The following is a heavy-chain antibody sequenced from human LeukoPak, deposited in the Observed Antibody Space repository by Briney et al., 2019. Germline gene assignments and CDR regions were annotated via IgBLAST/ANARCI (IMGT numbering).Heavy chain of an antibody. J-gene: IGHJ4*02. CDR2: IGNSSTYI. Sequence: GGSLRLSCAASGFTFSGYTMTWVRQAPGKGLEWVSSIGNSSTYIYYADSVKGRFTISRDNVQNSLSLQMNSLRAEDTAVYFCARWVCSSTSCYYFDYWGQGSLVVVSS. D-gene: IGHD2-2*01. CDR1: GFTFSGYT. CDR3: ARWVCSSTSCYYFDY. V-gene: IGHV3-21*01.